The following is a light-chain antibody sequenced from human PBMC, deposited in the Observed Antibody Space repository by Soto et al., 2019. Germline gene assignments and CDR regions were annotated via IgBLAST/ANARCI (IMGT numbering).Light chain of an antibody. CDR1: QSISSW. J-gene: IGKJ1*01. CDR3: QQYYSYWT. CDR2: KAP. V-gene: IGKV1-5*03. Sequence: DIQMTQYPSTLSASVGDRVIITCRASQSISSWLAWYQQKPGKAPKLLISKAPNLGSGVPSRFSGSGSGTEFTLTVSSLQPDDFATYYCQQYYSYWTFGQGTKVEIK.